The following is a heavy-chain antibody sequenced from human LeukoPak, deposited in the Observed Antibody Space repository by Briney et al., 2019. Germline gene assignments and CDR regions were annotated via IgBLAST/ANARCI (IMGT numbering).Heavy chain of an antibody. CDR3: AKRGAQWRAVSGY. J-gene: IGHJ4*02. CDR1: GGSFSGYY. CDR2: IIHSGST. D-gene: IGHD6-19*01. Sequence: PSETLSLTCAVYGGSFSGYYWTWIRQPPGKGLEWIGDIIHSGSTNYNPSLKSRVIISVDTSKHQFSLKLSSVTAADTAVYYCAKRGAQWRAVSGYWGQGTLVTVSS. V-gene: IGHV4-34*12.